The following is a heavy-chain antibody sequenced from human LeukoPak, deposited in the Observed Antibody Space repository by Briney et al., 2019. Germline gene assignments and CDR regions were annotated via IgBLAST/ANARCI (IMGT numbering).Heavy chain of an antibody. Sequence: GGSLRLSCVASGFTFSSHAMGWVRQAPGKGLEWVSSINERGDDTYYADSVKGRFTISRDNSKNTLFLQMNSLRAEDTAVYYCVRGLVGIIHYAMDVWGQGTTVTVSS. J-gene: IGHJ6*02. V-gene: IGHV3-23*01. CDR1: GFTFSSHA. CDR2: INERGDDT. D-gene: IGHD6-6*01. CDR3: VRGLVGIIHYAMDV.